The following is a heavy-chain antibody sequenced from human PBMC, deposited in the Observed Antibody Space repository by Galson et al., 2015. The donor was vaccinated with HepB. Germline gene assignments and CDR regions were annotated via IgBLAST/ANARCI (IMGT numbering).Heavy chain of an antibody. J-gene: IGHJ4*02. D-gene: IGHD5-24*01. CDR3: AHTAGWLPDY. CDR1: GFSLTDNAVG. V-gene: IGHV2-5*02. Sequence: PALVTPTQTLTLTCTFSGFSLTDNAVGVAWIRQPPGKALEWLALIYWDDVRHYNPSLNNRLAITKDSSKNQVVLTLSDIDPVDTATYYCAHTAGWLPDYWGQGTLVTVST. CDR2: IYWDDVR.